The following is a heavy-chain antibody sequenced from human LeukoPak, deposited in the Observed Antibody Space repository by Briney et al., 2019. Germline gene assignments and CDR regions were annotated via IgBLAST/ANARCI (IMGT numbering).Heavy chain of an antibody. D-gene: IGHD1-7*01. CDR3: ARDMGNYDAFDI. V-gene: IGHV4-39*07. CDR1: GGSISSSSYY. CDR2: IYYSGST. J-gene: IGHJ3*02. Sequence: SETLSLTCTVSGGSISSSSYYWGWIRQPPGKGLEWIGSIYYSGSTYYNPSLKSRVTISVDTSKNQFSLKLRSVTAADTAVYYCARDMGNYDAFDIWGQGTMVTVSS.